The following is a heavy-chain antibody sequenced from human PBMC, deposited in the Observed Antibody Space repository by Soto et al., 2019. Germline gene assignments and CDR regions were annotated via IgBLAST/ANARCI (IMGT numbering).Heavy chain of an antibody. CDR3: ARLEYGDYASFDY. V-gene: IGHV3-48*01. Sequence: GGSLRLSCAASGFTFSSYSMNWVRQAPGKGLEWVSYISSSSSTIYYADSVKGRFTISRDNAKNSLYLQMNSLRAEDTAVYYCARLEYGDYASFDYWGQGTLVTVSS. CDR2: ISSSSSTI. CDR1: GFTFSSYS. J-gene: IGHJ4*02. D-gene: IGHD4-17*01.